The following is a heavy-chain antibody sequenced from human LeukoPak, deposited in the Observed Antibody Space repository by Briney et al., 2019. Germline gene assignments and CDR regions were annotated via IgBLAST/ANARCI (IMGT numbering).Heavy chain of an antibody. D-gene: IGHD4-23*01. Sequence: SPTLSLTCAISGDSVSSNSVAWNWIRQSPSRGLEWLGRAYSRSRGGTDYAISVRSRINIDTDTSSNRFSPQLSSLTPEDTAVYYCARETNSTFDVWGQGTMVTVSS. CDR3: ARETNSTFDV. CDR1: GDSVSSNSVA. CDR2: AYSRSRGGT. J-gene: IGHJ3*01. V-gene: IGHV6-1*01.